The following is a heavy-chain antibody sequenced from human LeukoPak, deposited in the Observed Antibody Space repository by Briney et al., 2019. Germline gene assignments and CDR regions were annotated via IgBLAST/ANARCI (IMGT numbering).Heavy chain of an antibody. Sequence: ASVKVSCKASGYTFTSYYMHWVRQAPGQGLEWMGIINPSGGSTSYAQKFQGRVTMTRDTSTSTAYMELSSLRSEDTAVYYCARGSRIAAAGRRNWFDPWGQGTLVTVSS. CDR1: GYTFTSYY. CDR2: INPSGGST. D-gene: IGHD6-13*01. J-gene: IGHJ5*02. V-gene: IGHV1-46*01. CDR3: ARGSRIAAAGRRNWFDP.